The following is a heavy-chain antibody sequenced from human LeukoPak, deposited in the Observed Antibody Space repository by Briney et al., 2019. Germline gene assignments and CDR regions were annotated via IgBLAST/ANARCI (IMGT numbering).Heavy chain of an antibody. J-gene: IGHJ3*02. CDR2: IYYSGST. CDR1: GGSISSSGYY. V-gene: IGHV4-39*01. CDR3: ARIQLQDVFDI. D-gene: IGHD2-2*01. Sequence: SETLSLTCTVSGGSISSSGYYWGWVRQPPGKGLEWIGSIYYSGSTYYNPSLKSRVTISVDTSKNQFSLKLSSVTAADTAVYYCARIQLQDVFDIWGQGTMVTVSS.